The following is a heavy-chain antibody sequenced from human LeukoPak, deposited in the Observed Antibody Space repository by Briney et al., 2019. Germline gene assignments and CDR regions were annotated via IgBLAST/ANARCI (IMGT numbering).Heavy chain of an antibody. CDR2: ISGSGDST. V-gene: IGHV3-23*01. CDR1: GFTFISTG. Sequence: GGSLRLSCVSFGFTFISTGVSWVRQAPGKGLEWVSSISGSGDSTYYADSVKGRLTIFRDNSKNTLYLHMDSLRAEDTAVYYCARSGINSVYYWGQGNLVTVSS. CDR3: ARSGINSVYY. D-gene: IGHD1-26*01. J-gene: IGHJ4*02.